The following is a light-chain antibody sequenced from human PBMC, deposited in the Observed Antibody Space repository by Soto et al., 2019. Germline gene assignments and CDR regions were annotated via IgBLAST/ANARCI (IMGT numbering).Light chain of an antibody. CDR3: QTWGSGTVI. V-gene: IGLV4-69*01. Sequence: QSVLTQLPSASASLGASVKLTCTLSSGHSSYAIAWHQQQPEKGPRYLMKLNSDGSHYKGDGIPDRFSGSSSGAERYLTTSSLQLEDEADFSCQTWGSGTVIFGGGTKLTVL. CDR1: SGHSSYA. J-gene: IGLJ2*01. CDR2: LNSDGSH.